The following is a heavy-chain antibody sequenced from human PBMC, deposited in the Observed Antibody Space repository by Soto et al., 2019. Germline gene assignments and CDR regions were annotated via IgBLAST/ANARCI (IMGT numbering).Heavy chain of an antibody. D-gene: IGHD1-26*01. J-gene: IGHJ4*02. V-gene: IGHV4-59*01. CDR1: GGSISSYY. Sequence: PSETLSLTCTVSGGSISSYYWSWIRQPPGKGLEWIGYIYYSGSTNYNPSLKSRVTISVDTSKNQFSLKLSSVTAADTAVYYCARVGGSYYYFDYWGQGTLVTVSS. CDR3: ARVGGSYYYFDY. CDR2: IYYSGST.